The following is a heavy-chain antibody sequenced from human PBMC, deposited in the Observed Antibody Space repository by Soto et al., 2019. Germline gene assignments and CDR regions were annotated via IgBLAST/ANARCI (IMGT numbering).Heavy chain of an antibody. CDR2: ISGSAGST. CDR3: AKDIVVIPAANDAFDI. Sequence: PSGSLRLSCAASGFTFSSYAMSWVRQAPGKGLEWDSAISGSAGSTYYADSVKGRFTVSRDNSKNTLYLQMNSLRAEDTAVYYCAKDIVVIPAANDAFDIWGQGTMVTVSS. J-gene: IGHJ3*02. CDR1: GFTFSSYA. V-gene: IGHV3-23*01. D-gene: IGHD2-2*01.